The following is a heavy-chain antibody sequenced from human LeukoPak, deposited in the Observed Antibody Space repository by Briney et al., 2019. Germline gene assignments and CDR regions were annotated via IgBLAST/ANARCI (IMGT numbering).Heavy chain of an antibody. CDR2: ISGSGGST. Sequence: GSLILSCAASGFTFSSYAMSWVRQAPGKGLEWVSGISGSGGSTYYADSVKGRFTVSRDDSKNTLYLQMNSLRAEDTAVYYCAKDGGLWVSAHWGDSWGRGTLVTVSS. CDR1: GFTFSSYA. CDR3: AKDGGLWVSAHWGDS. D-gene: IGHD7-27*01. V-gene: IGHV3-23*01. J-gene: IGHJ4*02.